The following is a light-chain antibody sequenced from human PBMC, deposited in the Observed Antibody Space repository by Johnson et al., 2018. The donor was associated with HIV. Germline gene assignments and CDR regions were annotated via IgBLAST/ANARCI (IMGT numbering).Light chain of an antibody. CDR1: SSNIGNNY. V-gene: IGLV1-51*01. Sequence: QSVLTQPPSVSAAPGQKVTISCSGSSSNIGNNYVSWYQQLPGTAPKLLIYDNNKRPSGIPDRFSGSKSGTSATLGIPGLQPADEADYYCGTWDYTLKTGFFGTGTKVTVL. J-gene: IGLJ1*01. CDR2: DNN. CDR3: GTWDYTLKTGF.